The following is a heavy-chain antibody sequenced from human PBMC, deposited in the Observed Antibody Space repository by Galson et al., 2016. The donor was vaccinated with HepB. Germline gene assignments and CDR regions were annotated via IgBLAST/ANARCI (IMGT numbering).Heavy chain of an antibody. Sequence: SLRLSCAASGFTFSSSAMSWVRQAPGKGLEWVSAISGSGSSTYYADSVKGRFTISRDNSKNTLYLQMNSLRAEDTAVYYCAKVAALRYFDWLLWAPFDSWGQGALVTVSS. J-gene: IGHJ4*02. CDR3: AKVAALRYFDWLLWAPFDS. V-gene: IGHV3-23*01. CDR2: ISGSGSST. D-gene: IGHD3-9*01. CDR1: GFTFSSSA.